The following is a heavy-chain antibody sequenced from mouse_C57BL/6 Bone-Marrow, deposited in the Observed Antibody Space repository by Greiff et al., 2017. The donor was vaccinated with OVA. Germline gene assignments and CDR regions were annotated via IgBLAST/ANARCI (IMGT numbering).Heavy chain of an antibody. CDR1: GYTFTSYW. Sequence: QVQLQQPGAELVKPGASVKMSCKASGYTFTSYWITWVKQRPGQGLEWIGDIYPGSGSTNYNEKFKSKATLTVDTSSSTAFMQLISLTSEDSAVYYCARWRGYGNYGFAYWGQGTLVTVSA. V-gene: IGHV1-55*01. CDR2: IYPGSGST. J-gene: IGHJ3*01. CDR3: ARWRGYGNYGFAY. D-gene: IGHD2-1*01.